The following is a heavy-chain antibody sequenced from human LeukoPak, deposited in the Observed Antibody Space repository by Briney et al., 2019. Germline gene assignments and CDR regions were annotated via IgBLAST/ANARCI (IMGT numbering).Heavy chain of an antibody. CDR3: ARDSRAGGYYDSSGYLGSWFDP. Sequence: PSETLSLTCTVSGGSVSSYYWTWIRQPPGKGLEWIGYIYSSGSTKYNPSLKSRVAISVDRSQNQVSLMLSSVTAADTAVYYCARDSRAGGYYDSSGYLGSWFDPWGQGTLVTVSS. CDR1: GGSVSSYY. CDR2: IYSSGST. D-gene: IGHD3-22*01. J-gene: IGHJ5*02. V-gene: IGHV4-59*02.